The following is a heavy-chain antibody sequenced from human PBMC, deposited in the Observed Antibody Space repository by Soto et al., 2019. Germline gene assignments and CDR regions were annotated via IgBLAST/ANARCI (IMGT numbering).Heavy chain of an antibody. J-gene: IGHJ6*02. CDR3: ARVGAPALKRAYSYYYDMDV. D-gene: IGHD1-26*01. Sequence: SETLSLTCTVSGDSISSGDYYWSWIRQPPGKGLEWIGYIYYSGSSYYNPSLKSRVTISVDTSKNQFSLRLSSVTAADTAVYYCARVGAPALKRAYSYYYDMDVWGQGTTVT. V-gene: IGHV4-30-4*01. CDR1: GDSISSGDYY. CDR2: IYYSGSS.